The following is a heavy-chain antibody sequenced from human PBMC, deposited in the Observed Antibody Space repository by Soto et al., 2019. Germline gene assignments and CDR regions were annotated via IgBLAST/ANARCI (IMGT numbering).Heavy chain of an antibody. CDR2: INHSGST. CDR3: ARGVYGDFDY. Sequence: PSETLSLTCAVYGGSFSGYYWSWIRQPPGKGLEWIGEINHSGSTNYNPSLKSRVTTSVDTSKNQFSLKLSSVTAADTAVYYCARGVYGDFDYWGQGTLVTVSS. V-gene: IGHV4-34*01. CDR1: GGSFSGYY. J-gene: IGHJ4*02. D-gene: IGHD1-20*01.